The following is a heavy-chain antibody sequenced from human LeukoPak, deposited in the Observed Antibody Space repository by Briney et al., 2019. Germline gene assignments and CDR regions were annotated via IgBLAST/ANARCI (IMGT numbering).Heavy chain of an antibody. D-gene: IGHD1-1*01. CDR3: ARRGNWNGLFDY. J-gene: IGHJ4*02. CDR2: IYTSGST. CDR1: GGSISSGSYY. Sequence: SETLSLTCTASGGSISSGSYYWSWIRQPAGKGLEWIGRIYTSGSTNYNPSLKSRVTISVDTSKNQFSLKLSSVTAADTAVYYCARRGNWNGLFDYWGQGTLVTVSS. V-gene: IGHV4-61*02.